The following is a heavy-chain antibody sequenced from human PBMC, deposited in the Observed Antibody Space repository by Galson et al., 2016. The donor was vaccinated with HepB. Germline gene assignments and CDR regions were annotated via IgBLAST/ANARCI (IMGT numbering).Heavy chain of an antibody. CDR1: GFTFSSYS. CDR3: ARVGAGYDY. V-gene: IGHV3-64*02. Sequence: SLRLSCAASGFTFSSYSMHWVRQAPGQGLEYVSATNGNGDSIYYADSVKGRFTISRDNSKNVLYLRMDSLRAEGTAVYYCARVGAGYDYWGQGTLVTVSS. D-gene: IGHD2-2*03. CDR2: TNGNGDSI. J-gene: IGHJ4*02.